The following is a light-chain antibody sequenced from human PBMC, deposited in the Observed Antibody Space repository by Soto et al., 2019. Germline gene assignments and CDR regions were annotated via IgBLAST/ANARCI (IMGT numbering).Light chain of an antibody. Sequence: DIQMTQSPSTLSASVGDRVTINCRARQNIGTLLAWNQQKPGKAPMFLIYKASTLESGVPSRFSGSGSGTEFTLTISRLQPDDFATYYGQHYHSSPLTFCQGNKLQIK. V-gene: IGKV1-5*03. J-gene: IGKJ2*01. CDR3: QHYHSSPLT. CDR1: QNIGTL. CDR2: KAS.